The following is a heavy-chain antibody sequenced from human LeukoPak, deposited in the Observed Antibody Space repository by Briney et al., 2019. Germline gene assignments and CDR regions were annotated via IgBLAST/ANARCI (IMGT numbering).Heavy chain of an antibody. J-gene: IGHJ4*02. CDR1: GFTVSSDY. CDR2: IYSDDST. CDR3: ARSLRFFDY. V-gene: IGHV3-53*01. D-gene: IGHD2-21*02. Sequence: PGGSLRLSCAASGFTVSSDYMNWVRQAPGKGLEWVSVIYSDDSTYYADSVKGRFTISRDNSKNTLYLQMNSLRAEDTAVYYCARSLRFFDYWGQGTLVTVSS.